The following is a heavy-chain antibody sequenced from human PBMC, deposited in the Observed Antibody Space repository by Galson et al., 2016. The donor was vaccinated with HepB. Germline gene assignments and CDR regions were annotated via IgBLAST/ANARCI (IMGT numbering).Heavy chain of an antibody. Sequence: SLRLSCAASGFSFINAPMAWFRQGPGKGLEWASTINTVAEDTHYADSVKGRFTISRDNSKSTLDLQMSNLRAEDTALYYCAKDPAFTDAFDIWGPGTMVTVSS. CDR1: GFSFINAP. CDR3: AKDPAFTDAFDI. CDR2: INTVAEDT. J-gene: IGHJ3*02. V-gene: IGHV3-23*01.